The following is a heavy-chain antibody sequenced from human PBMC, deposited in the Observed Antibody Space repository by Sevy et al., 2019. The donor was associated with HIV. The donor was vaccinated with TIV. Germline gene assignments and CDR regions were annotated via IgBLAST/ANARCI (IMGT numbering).Heavy chain of an antibody. Sequence: GGSLRLSCAASGFTFSSYAMSWVRQAPGKGLEWVSAISGSGNTYYADSVKGRFTISRDNPKNTLFLQMNSLRAEDTAVYYCVKDRSHIIMIRGVVIFDYWGQGTLVTVSS. CDR2: ISGSGNT. D-gene: IGHD3-10*01. CDR1: GFTFSSYA. J-gene: IGHJ4*02. CDR3: VKDRSHIIMIRGVVIFDY. V-gene: IGHV3-23*01.